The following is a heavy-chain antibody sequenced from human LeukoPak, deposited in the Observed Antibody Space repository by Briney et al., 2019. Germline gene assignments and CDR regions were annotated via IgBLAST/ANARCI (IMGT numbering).Heavy chain of an antibody. V-gene: IGHV4-39*01. CDR3: ASHTVLLWFGDN. D-gene: IGHD3-10*01. Sequence: PSETLSLTCTVSGGSISSSSYYWGWIRQPPGKGLEWIGSIYYSGSTYYNPSLKSRVTISVDTSKNQFSLKLSSVTAADTAVYYCASHTVLLWFGDNWGQGTLVTVSS. CDR1: GGSISSSSYY. CDR2: IYYSGST. J-gene: IGHJ4*02.